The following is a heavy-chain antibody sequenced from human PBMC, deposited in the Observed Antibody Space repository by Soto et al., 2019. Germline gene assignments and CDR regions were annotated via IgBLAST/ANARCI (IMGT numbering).Heavy chain of an antibody. CDR1: GGSFSGYY. Sequence: SETLSLTCAVYGGSFSGYYWSWIRQPPGKGLEWIGEINHSGSTNYNPSLKSRVTISVDTSKNQFSLKLSSVTAADTAVYYCARGRTYQLLFDYYYYMDVWGKGTTVTVSS. D-gene: IGHD2-2*01. V-gene: IGHV4-34*01. CDR3: ARGRTYQLLFDYYYYMDV. CDR2: INHSGST. J-gene: IGHJ6*03.